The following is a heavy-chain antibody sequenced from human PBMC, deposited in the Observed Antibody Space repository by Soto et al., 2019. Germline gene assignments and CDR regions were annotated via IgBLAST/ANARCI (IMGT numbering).Heavy chain of an antibody. D-gene: IGHD7-27*01. Sequence: QVQLQESGPGLVKPSETLSLTCTVSGGSISSYYWSWIRQPPGKGLEWIGYIYYSGSTNYNPSLKSRLTISVATSKNQFSLKLSSVTAADAAVYYCARGWGGYFQHWGQGTLVTVSS. CDR1: GGSISSYY. CDR2: IYYSGST. V-gene: IGHV4-59*01. CDR3: ARGWGGYFQH. J-gene: IGHJ1*01.